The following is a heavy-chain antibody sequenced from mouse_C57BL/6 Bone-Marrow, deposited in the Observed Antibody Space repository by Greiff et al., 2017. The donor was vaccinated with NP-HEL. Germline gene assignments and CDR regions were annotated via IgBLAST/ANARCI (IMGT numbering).Heavy chain of an antibody. CDR1: GYTFTSYW. V-gene: IGHV1-72*01. CDR3: ACYYEYDGGYFDG. J-gene: IGHJ1*03. D-gene: IGHD2-4*01. Sequence: QVQLQQPGAELVKPGASVKLSCKASGYTFTSYWMHWVKQRPGRGLEWIGRIDPNSGGTKYNEKFTSKATLTVDKPSSTAYMQLSSLTSEDSAVYVCACYYEYDGGYFDGWGTGTTVTVSS. CDR2: IDPNSGGT.